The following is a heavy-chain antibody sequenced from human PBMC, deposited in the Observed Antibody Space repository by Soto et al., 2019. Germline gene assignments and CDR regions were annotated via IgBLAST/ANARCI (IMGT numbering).Heavy chain of an antibody. V-gene: IGHV1-3*04. Sequence: QVQLVQSGAEVKKPGASVKVSCRASGYTFTGYGVYWARQAPGQRPEWMGWINTGNGNTKYSDNCRGRVTITRDTSASIAYMELSSLRSEDTAVYYCARDRDIVDAFDIWGQGTMVTVSS. CDR1: GYTFTGYG. D-gene: IGHD2-15*01. CDR2: INTGNGNT. J-gene: IGHJ3*02. CDR3: ARDRDIVDAFDI.